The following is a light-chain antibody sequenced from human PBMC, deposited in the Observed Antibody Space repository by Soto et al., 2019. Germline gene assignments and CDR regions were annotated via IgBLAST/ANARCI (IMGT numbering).Light chain of an antibody. CDR3: KQWGNSPRVT. CDR2: GTS. J-gene: IGKJ4*01. V-gene: IGKV3-20*01. CDR1: DSGRISY. Sequence: IVLTQSPGTLSLSPGERATLSCRASDSGRISYLAWYQQRSGQPPRLLIYGTSTRATGIPGRFSGSGSGTDFTLTISRLEPEDSAVYFCKQWGNSPRVTFGGGTKVEI.